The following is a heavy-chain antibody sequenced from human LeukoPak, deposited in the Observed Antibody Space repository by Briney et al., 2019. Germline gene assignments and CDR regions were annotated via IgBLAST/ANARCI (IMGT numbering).Heavy chain of an antibody. D-gene: IGHD3-3*01. CDR1: GGSISSGDYY. Sequence: SQTLSLTCTVSGGSISSGDYYWSWIRQPPGKGLEWIGYIYYSGSTYYNPSLKSRVTISVDTSKNQFSLKLSSVTAADTAVYYCARAVVTIFGVVIDGGWFDPWGQGTLVTVSS. CDR2: IYYSGST. V-gene: IGHV4-30-4*01. CDR3: ARAVVTIFGVVIDGGWFDP. J-gene: IGHJ5*02.